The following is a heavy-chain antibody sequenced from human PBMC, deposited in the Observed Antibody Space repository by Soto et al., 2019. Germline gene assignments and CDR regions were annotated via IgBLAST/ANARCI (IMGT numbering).Heavy chain of an antibody. J-gene: IGHJ4*02. CDR1: GFTFSSYW. Sequence: PGGSLRLSCAASGFTFSSYWMSWVRQAPGKGLEWVANIKQDGSEKYYVDSVKGRFTISRDNAKNSLYLQMNSLRAEDTAVYYCARVVTLWFGELFDYWGKGTLVTVSS. V-gene: IGHV3-7*01. CDR3: ARVVTLWFGELFDY. CDR2: IKQDGSEK. D-gene: IGHD3-10*01.